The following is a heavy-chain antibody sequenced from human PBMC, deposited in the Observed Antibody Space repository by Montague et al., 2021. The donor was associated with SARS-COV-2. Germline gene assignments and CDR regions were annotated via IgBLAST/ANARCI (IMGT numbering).Heavy chain of an antibody. J-gene: IGHJ3*02. CDR2: IYYSGST. V-gene: IGHV4-38-2*02. CDR1: GYSISSGYY. D-gene: IGHD3-9*01. Sequence: SETLSLTCTVSGYSISSGYYWGWIRQPPGKGLEWTGYIYYSGSTXXNPXXXSRVTISVDTSKNQFSLKLSSVTAADTAVYYCARTYYDILTGYYNRGAFDIWGQGKMVSVSS. CDR3: ARTYYDILTGYYNRGAFDI.